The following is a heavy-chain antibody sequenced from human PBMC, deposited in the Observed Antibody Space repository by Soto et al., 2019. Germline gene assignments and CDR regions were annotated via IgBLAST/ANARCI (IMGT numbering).Heavy chain of an antibody. CDR3: ARALDDSSGYPGALGY. D-gene: IGHD3-22*01. CDR2: IYYSGST. J-gene: IGHJ4*02. CDR1: VVSISSGDYY. Sequence: TSETLSLTCTFSVVSISSGDYYCSWIRQPPWKGLEWIGYIYYSGSTYYNPSLKSRLTISVDTSKNQLSLKLTSATAADTAVYYCARALDDSSGYPGALGYWGQGTLDTVSS. V-gene: IGHV4-30-4*01.